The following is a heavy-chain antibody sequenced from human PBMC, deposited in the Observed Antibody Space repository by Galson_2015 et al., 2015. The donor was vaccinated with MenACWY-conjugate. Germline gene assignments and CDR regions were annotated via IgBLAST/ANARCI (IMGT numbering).Heavy chain of an antibody. V-gene: IGHV3-74*01. Sequence: SLRLSCAASGFTFSNYWMHWVRQVPGKGLVWVSRINSDGSTISYADSVKGRFTISRDNAKNTLYLQMNSLRAEDTAVYYCARGCGGYNPLDSWGQGTLVTVSS. CDR2: INSDGSTI. J-gene: IGHJ4*02. D-gene: IGHD5-24*01. CDR1: GFTFSNYW. CDR3: ARGCGGYNPLDS.